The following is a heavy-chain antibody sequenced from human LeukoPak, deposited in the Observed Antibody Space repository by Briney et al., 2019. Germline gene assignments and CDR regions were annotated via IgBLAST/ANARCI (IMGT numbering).Heavy chain of an antibody. Sequence: GGSLRLSCAASGFTFSSYGMHWVRQAPGKGLEWVAVISYDGSNKYYADSVKGRFTISRDNSKNTLYLQMNSLRAEDTAVYYRAKVRVYYGSGSGGMDVWGQGTTVTVSS. CDR1: GFTFSSYG. CDR3: AKVRVYYGSGSGGMDV. CDR2: ISYDGSNK. D-gene: IGHD3-10*01. V-gene: IGHV3-30*18. J-gene: IGHJ6*02.